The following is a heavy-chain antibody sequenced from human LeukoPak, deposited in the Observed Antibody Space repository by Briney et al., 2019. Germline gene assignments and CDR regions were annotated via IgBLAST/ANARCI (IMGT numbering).Heavy chain of an antibody. CDR3: ARGRTGTAATRLDY. J-gene: IGHJ4*02. CDR1: GFTVSSNY. Sequence: GGSLRLSCAASGFTVSSNYMSWVRQASGKGLEWVSVIYSGGSTYYADSVKGRFTISRDNSKNTLYLQMNSLRAEDTAVYYCARGRTGTAATRLDYWGQGTLVTVSS. D-gene: IGHD6-13*01. V-gene: IGHV3-66*01. CDR2: IYSGGST.